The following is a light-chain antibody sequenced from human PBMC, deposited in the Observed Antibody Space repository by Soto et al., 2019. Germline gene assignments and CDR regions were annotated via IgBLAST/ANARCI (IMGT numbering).Light chain of an antibody. CDR1: SSDVGGYNY. Sequence: QSALTQPASVSGSPGQSITISCTGTSSDVGGYNYVSWYQQHPGKAPKLMIYDVSNRPSGVSNRFSGSKSGYTASLTISGLQAEDEADYYCSSYTSSSVVFGGETKLTVL. CDR2: DVS. J-gene: IGLJ2*01. V-gene: IGLV2-14*01. CDR3: SSYTSSSVV.